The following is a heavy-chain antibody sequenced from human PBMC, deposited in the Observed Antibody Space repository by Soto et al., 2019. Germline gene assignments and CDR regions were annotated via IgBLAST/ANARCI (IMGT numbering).Heavy chain of an antibody. Sequence: SQTLSLTCAISGDSVSSNRATWNWIRRSPSRGLEWLGRTDYRSKWYDVYAVSVKSRITIKQTTSKNQFSLPLNYVTPYDTAVYYCARGNVDNSFNHWGQGTRVTVS. V-gene: IGHV6-1*01. D-gene: IGHD5-12*01. CDR1: GDSVSSNRAT. CDR2: TDYRSKWYD. J-gene: IGHJ1*01. CDR3: ARGNVDNSFNH.